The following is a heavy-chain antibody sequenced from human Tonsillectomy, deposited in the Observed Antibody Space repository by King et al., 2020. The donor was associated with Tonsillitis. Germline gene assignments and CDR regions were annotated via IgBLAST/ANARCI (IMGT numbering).Heavy chain of an antibody. CDR1: GFPFGDNA. CDR3: TRSLWFGEYHDAFDI. V-gene: IGHV3-49*03. J-gene: IGHJ3*02. D-gene: IGHD3-10*01. CDR2: IRSKAYGGTT. Sequence: QLVQSGGGLVQPGRSLRLSCTASGFPFGDNAMSWFRQAPGKGLEWVGFIRSKAYGGTTEYAASVKGRFTISRDDSKSIAYLQMKSLKNEDTAVYYCTRSLWFGEYHDAFDIWGQGTMVTVSS.